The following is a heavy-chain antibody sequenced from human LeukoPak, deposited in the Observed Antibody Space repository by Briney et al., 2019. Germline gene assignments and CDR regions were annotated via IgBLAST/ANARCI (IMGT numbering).Heavy chain of an antibody. CDR2: IYYSGST. CDR3: ARDGGGSYHFDY. CDR1: GGSTSSYY. D-gene: IGHD1-26*01. Sequence: SETLSLTCTVAGGSTSSYYWSWIRQPPGKGLEWIGYIYYSGSTNYNPSLKSRVTISVDSSKNQFFLKLSSVTAADTAVYYCARDGGGSYHFDYWGQGTLVTVSS. V-gene: IGHV4-59*01. J-gene: IGHJ4*02.